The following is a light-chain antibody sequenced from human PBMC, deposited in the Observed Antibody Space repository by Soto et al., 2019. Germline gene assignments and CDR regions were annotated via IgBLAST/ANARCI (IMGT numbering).Light chain of an antibody. Sequence: EIVLTQSPGTLSLSPGERATLSCRASQSINSRYLAWYQQKPGQAPRLLIYGASSRATGIPDRFSGSGSGTDFTLTITKQEPEDFEVYYCHQLGSSPGFTFGPGTKVDIK. CDR3: HQLGSSPGFT. CDR2: GAS. V-gene: IGKV3-20*01. CDR1: QSINSRY. J-gene: IGKJ3*01.